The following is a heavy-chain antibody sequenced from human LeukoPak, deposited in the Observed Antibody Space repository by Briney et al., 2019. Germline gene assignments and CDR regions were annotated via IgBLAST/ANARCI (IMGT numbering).Heavy chain of an antibody. CDR3: AKDPLSYSSGWWGMNH. CDR2: IKQDGSEK. D-gene: IGHD6-19*01. V-gene: IGHV3-7*01. J-gene: IGHJ5*02. CDR1: GFTFSSYW. Sequence: GGSLRLSCAASGFTFSSYWMSWVRQAPGKGLEWVANIKQDGSEKYYVDSVKGRFTISRDNAKNSLYLQMNSLRAEDTAVYYCAKDPLSYSSGWWGMNHWGQGALVTVSS.